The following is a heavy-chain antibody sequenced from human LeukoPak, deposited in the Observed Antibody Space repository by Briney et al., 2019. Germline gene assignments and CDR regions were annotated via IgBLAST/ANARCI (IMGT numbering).Heavy chain of an antibody. CDR3: ASRGITGTTSYNYFDP. J-gene: IGHJ5*02. Sequence: GGSLRLSCAASGFTFSIYGMRWVRQAPGKGLEWVAFIWFDGSNKYYADSVKGRFTISRDNSKNTLYLQMNSLRAEDTAVYYCASRGITGTTSYNYFDPWGQGTLVTVSS. CDR1: GFTFSIYG. CDR2: IWFDGSNK. V-gene: IGHV3-30*02. D-gene: IGHD1-7*01.